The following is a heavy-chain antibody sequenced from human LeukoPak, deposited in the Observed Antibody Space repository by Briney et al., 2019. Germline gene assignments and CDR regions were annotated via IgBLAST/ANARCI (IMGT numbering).Heavy chain of an antibody. Sequence: SETLSLTCTVSGGSISRSSYYWGWIRQPPGKGLEWIGSIYYSGSTYYNPSLKSRVTISVDTSKNQFSLKLSSVTAADTAVYYCARNGAVDWDAEYAFDIWGQGTWVTVSS. V-gene: IGHV4-39*07. CDR3: ARNGAVDWDAEYAFDI. J-gene: IGHJ3*02. CDR1: GGSISRSSYY. D-gene: IGHD3/OR15-3a*01. CDR2: IYYSGST.